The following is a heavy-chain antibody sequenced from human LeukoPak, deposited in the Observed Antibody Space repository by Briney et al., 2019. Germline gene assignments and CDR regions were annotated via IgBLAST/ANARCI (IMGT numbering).Heavy chain of an antibody. Sequence: GGSLRLSCAGSGFTFSSYGMHWVRQAPGKGLEWMAFIRSDGSNKYYADSVKGRFTISRDNSKNTLYLQMNSLRAEDTAVYYCARDVGRLGLFDYWGQGTLVTVSS. V-gene: IGHV3-30*02. CDR3: ARDVGRLGLFDY. D-gene: IGHD3-9*01. J-gene: IGHJ4*02. CDR2: IRSDGSNK. CDR1: GFTFSSYG.